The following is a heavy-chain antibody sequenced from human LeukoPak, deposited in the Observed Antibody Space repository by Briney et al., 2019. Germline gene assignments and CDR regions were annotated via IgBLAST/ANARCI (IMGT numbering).Heavy chain of an antibody. CDR3: AKAPVTTCSGAYCYPFDY. CDR2: ISVSGNT. D-gene: IGHD2-15*01. CDR1: GFTLSSYA. V-gene: IGHV3-23*01. J-gene: IGHJ4*02. Sequence: GGSLGLSCAASGFTLSSYAMSWVRQGPGKGLEWVSAISVSGNTYHADSVKGRFTISRDSSKNTLYLQMNSLRDGDAALYYCAKAPVTTCSGAYCYPFDYWSQGTLVTVSS.